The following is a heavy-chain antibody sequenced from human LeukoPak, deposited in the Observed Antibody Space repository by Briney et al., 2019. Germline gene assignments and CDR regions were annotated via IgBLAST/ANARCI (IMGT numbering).Heavy chain of an antibody. J-gene: IGHJ3*02. D-gene: IGHD5-24*01. CDR3: ARRMGTITYAFDI. Sequence: SETLSPTCTVSGGSISSGSYYWNWIRQPPGKGLEWIGCISYSGSTNYNPSLKSRVTISIDTSNNQFSLNLTSVTAADTAVYYCARRMGTITYAFDIWGQGTMVTVSS. V-gene: IGHV4-61*01. CDR2: ISYSGST. CDR1: GGSISSGSYY.